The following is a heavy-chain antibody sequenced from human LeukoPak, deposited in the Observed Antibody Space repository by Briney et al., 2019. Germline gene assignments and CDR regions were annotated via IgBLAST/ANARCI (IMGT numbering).Heavy chain of an antibody. CDR3: ARRDYGDYVLDY. Sequence: SETLSLTCAASGGSFSSYEWSWVRQPPGKGLEWIGYIYYSGSTNYNPSLMSRVTISVDTSKNQFSLKLSSVTAADTAVYYCARRDYGDYVLDYWGQGTLVTVSS. CDR2: IYYSGST. V-gene: IGHV4-59*01. D-gene: IGHD4-17*01. J-gene: IGHJ4*02. CDR1: GGSFSSYE.